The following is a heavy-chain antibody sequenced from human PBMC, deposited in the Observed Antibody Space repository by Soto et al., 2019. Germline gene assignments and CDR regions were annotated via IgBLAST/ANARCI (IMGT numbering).Heavy chain of an antibody. J-gene: IGHJ4*02. D-gene: IGHD3-10*01. CDR1: GGSISSYY. CDR2: IYYSGST. V-gene: IGHV4-59*01. CDR3: ARENWDYYGSGSYSIDY. Sequence: LSLTCTVSGGSISSYYWSWIRQPPGKGLEWIGYIYYSGSTNYNPSLKSRVTISVDTSKNQFSLKLSSVTAADTAVYYCARENWDYYGSGSYSIDYWGQGTLVTVSS.